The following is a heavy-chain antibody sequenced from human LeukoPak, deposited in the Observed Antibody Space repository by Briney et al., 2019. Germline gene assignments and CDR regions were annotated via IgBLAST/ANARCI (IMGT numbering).Heavy chain of an antibody. D-gene: IGHD3-22*01. J-gene: IGHJ4*02. CDR2: IYPGDSDT. Sequence: GESLKISRKGSGYSFTSYWIGWVRRMPGKGLEWMGIIYPGDSDTRYSPSCQGQVTISADKSISTAYLQWSSLKASDTAMYYCASGTWHSSGYYRGVGYYFDYWGQGTLVTVSS. CDR3: ASGTWHSSGYYRGVGYYFDY. CDR1: GYSFTSYW. V-gene: IGHV5-51*01.